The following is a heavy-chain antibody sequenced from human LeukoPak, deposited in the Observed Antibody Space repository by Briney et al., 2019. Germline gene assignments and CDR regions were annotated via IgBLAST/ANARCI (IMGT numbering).Heavy chain of an antibody. CDR2: INHNAEMI. D-gene: IGHD3-9*01. V-gene: IGHV3-48*02. J-gene: IGHJ4*02. Sequence: GGSLRLSCAASGFPFGSYVMSWVRQAPGKGLEWIAYINHNAEMIFYPDFVKGRFTISRDNAKKSLSLQMNALRYEDTAIYYCARDHDWAFDLWGQGTLVTVSS. CDR3: ARDHDWAFDL. CDR1: GFPFGSYV.